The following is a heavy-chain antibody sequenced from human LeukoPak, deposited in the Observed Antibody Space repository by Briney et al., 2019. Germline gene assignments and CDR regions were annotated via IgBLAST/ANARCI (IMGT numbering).Heavy chain of an antibody. D-gene: IGHD3-3*01. CDR2: IKTDGSEK. Sequence: GGSLRLSCEGSGFTFSNYWMGWVRQAPGKGLQWVANIKTDGSEKYYVDSVKGRFTISRDNAKNSLYLQMNSLRAEDTAVYYCARDQSYDFWSGYYVDYYYMDVWGKGTTVTVSS. CDR1: GFTFSNYW. J-gene: IGHJ6*03. CDR3: ARDQSYDFWSGYYVDYYYMDV. V-gene: IGHV3-7*01.